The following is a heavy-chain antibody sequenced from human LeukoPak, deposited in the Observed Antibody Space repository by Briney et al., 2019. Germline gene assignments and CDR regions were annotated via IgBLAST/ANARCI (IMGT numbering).Heavy chain of an antibody. CDR3: AKSEMYYYASSGYQIDY. D-gene: IGHD3-22*01. J-gene: IGHJ4*02. V-gene: IGHV3-30*02. Sequence: GGSLRLSCAASGFTFISYGMHWVRQAPGKGMEWVAFMRSDGSNKYYTDSVKGRFTISRDNSKNTLYLQMNSLRTEDTAVYYCAKSEMYYYASSGYQIDYWGQGTLVTVSS. CDR2: MRSDGSNK. CDR1: GFTFISYG.